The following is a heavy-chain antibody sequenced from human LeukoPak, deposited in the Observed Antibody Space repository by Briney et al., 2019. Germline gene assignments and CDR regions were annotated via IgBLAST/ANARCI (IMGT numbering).Heavy chain of an antibody. J-gene: IGHJ4*02. CDR3: ARRNSGWYLFDY. V-gene: IGHV4-39*01. Sequence: SETLSLTCTVSGGSISSSSYYWGWIRQPPGKGLEWIGSIYYSGSTYYNPSLKSRVTISVDTSKNQFSLKLSSVTAADTAVCYCARRNSGWYLFDYWGQGTLVTVSS. CDR2: IYYSGST. D-gene: IGHD6-19*01. CDR1: GGSISSSSYY.